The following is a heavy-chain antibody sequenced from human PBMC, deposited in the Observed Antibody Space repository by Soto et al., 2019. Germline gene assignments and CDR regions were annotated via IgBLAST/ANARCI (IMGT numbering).Heavy chain of an antibody. CDR1: GFSFSSYG. J-gene: IGHJ4*02. D-gene: IGHD6-19*01. CDR3: ARGLYSSSTGELAY. CDR2: IWYDGSNK. Sequence: QVRLVESGGGVVQPGTSLRLSCAASGFSFSSYGLQWVRQAPGKGLEWVAVIWYDGSNKYYADSVKGRFTISRDNSKNKLYLQMNSLRDEDTAVYHCARGLYSSSTGELAYWGQGTLVTVSS. V-gene: IGHV3-33*01.